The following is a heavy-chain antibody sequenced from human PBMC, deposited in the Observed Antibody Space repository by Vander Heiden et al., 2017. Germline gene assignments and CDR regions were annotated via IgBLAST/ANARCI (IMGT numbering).Heavy chain of an antibody. CDR1: GFTFSNAW. V-gene: IGHV3-15*01. Sequence: EVQLVESGGGLVKPGGSLRLSCAASGFTFSNAWMSWVRQAPGKGLEWVGRIKSKTDGGTTDYAAPVKGRFTISRDDSKNTMYLQMKRMKTEDTAVYYCTTGTRVGATEVSYWGQGTLVTVSS. D-gene: IGHD1-26*01. CDR3: TTGTRVGATEVSY. CDR2: IKSKTDGGTT. J-gene: IGHJ4*02.